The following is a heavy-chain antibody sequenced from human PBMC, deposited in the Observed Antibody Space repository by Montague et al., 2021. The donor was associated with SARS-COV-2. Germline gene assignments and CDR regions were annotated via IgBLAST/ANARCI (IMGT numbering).Heavy chain of an antibody. CDR1: GGSISSGSYY. Sequence: TLSLTCTVSGGSISSGSYYWSWIRQPAGKGLEWIGRISISGSTHYNPSPKSRVTISVDTSKNQFSLKLSSVTAADTAVYYCARDIAVAGLFDYWGQGTLVTVSS. CDR2: ISISGST. CDR3: ARDIAVAGLFDY. D-gene: IGHD6-19*01. J-gene: IGHJ4*02. V-gene: IGHV4-61*02.